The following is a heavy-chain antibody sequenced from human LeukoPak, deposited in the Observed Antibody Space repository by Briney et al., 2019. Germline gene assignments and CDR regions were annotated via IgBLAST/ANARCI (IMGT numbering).Heavy chain of an antibody. J-gene: IGHJ5*02. D-gene: IGHD5/OR15-5a*01. Sequence: ASVKVSCKTSGYTXTSYYMHGVRQAPGQGLEWMGITNPSGGSTTYAQKYPRRVTMTRDTSTSTVYMELSSLRSEDTALYYCARGDVLDSSVYDWFDPWGQGTPVIVSS. CDR1: GYTXTSYY. CDR2: TNPSGGST. CDR3: ARGDVLDSSVYDWFDP. V-gene: IGHV1-46*01.